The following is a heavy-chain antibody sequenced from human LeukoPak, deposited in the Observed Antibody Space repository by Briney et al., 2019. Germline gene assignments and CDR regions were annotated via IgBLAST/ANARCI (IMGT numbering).Heavy chain of an antibody. D-gene: IGHD6-13*01. J-gene: IGHJ4*02. CDR3: ARVGSRRSNDY. CDR2: ISSSSRTI. V-gene: IGHV3-48*01. Sequence: PGGSLRLSCAASGFTFSSYNMNWVRQAPGKGLEWVSYISSSSRTIYYADSVKGRFTISRDNAKNSLYLQMNSLRAEDTAVYYCARVGSRRSNDYWGQGTLVTVSS. CDR1: GFTFSSYN.